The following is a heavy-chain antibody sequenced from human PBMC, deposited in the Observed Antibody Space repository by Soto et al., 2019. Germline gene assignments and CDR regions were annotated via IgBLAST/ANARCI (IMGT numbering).Heavy chain of an antibody. D-gene: IGHD3-10*01. CDR3: ARAGKYYYGSGSPYYYGMDV. J-gene: IGHJ6*02. V-gene: IGHV1-18*04. Sequence: QVQLVQSGAEVKKPGASVKVSCKASGYTFTSYGVSWVRQAPGQGLEWMGWISGYNGNTNYAQKLQGRVTMTTDTSTSTAYMELRSVRSDDTAVYYCARAGKYYYGSGSPYYYGMDVWGQGITVPVSS. CDR1: GYTFTSYG. CDR2: ISGYNGNT.